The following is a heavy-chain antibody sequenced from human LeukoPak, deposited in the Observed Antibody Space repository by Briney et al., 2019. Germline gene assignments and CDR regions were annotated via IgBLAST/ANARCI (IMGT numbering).Heavy chain of an antibody. V-gene: IGHV3-21*01. CDR3: ARSPVAGPDY. CDR1: GFTFSSYS. J-gene: IGHJ4*02. CDR2: ISSSSSYI. D-gene: IGHD6-19*01. Sequence: PGGSLRLSCTASGFTFSSYSMNWVRQAPGKGLEWVSSISSSSSYIYYADSVKGRFTISRDNAKNSLYLQMNSLRAEDTAVYYCARSPVAGPDYWGQGTLVTVSS.